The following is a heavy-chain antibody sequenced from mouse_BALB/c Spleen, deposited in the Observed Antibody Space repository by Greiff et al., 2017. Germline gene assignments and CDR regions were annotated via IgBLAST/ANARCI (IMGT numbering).Heavy chain of an antibody. CDR2: INPSTGYT. J-gene: IGHJ4*01. Sequence: VKLVESGAELAKPGASVKMSCKASGYTFTSYWMHWVKQRPGQGLEWIGYINPSTGYTEYNQKFKDKATLTADKSSSTAYMQLSSLTSEDSAVYYCARHYGYDYAMDYWGQGTSVTVSS. V-gene: IGHV1-7*01. D-gene: IGHD2-2*01. CDR1: GYTFTSYW. CDR3: ARHYGYDYAMDY.